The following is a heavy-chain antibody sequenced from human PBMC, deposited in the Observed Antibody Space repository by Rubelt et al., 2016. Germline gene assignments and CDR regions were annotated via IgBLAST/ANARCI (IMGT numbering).Heavy chain of an antibody. CDR1: GDTLSVFS. CDR3: STADSSSWYDATDT. Sequence: QVQLVQSGAVLKKPGASVKVSCKVSGDTLSVFSIHWVRQAPGKGLEWMGGFDGEDGETVYAKDVQGRIIRTEETSTDTAYMELSRLTSADTAVYYCSTADSSSWYDATDTWGQGTMVTVSS. D-gene: IGHD6-13*01. CDR2: FDGEDGET. J-gene: IGHJ3*02. V-gene: IGHV1-24*01.